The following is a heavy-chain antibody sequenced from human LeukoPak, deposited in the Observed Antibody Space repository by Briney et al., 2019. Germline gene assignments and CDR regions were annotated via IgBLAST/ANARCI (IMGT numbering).Heavy chain of an antibody. J-gene: IGHJ4*02. CDR2: INAGNGNT. Sequence: ASVKVSCKASGYTFTSYVMHWVRQAPGQRLEWMGWINAGNGNTKYSQKFQGRVTITRDTSASTAYMELSSLRSEDTAVYYCATTGDDFWSGFDYWGQGTLVTVSS. D-gene: IGHD3-3*01. CDR3: ATTGDDFWSGFDY. V-gene: IGHV1-3*01. CDR1: GYTFTSYV.